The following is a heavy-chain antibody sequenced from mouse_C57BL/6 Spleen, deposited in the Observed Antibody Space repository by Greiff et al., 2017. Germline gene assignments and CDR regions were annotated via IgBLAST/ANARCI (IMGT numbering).Heavy chain of an antibody. J-gene: IGHJ2*01. D-gene: IGHD3-2*02. V-gene: IGHV7-3*01. CDR2: ISNKSNGYTT. CDR3: ARYHSGYADFDI. Sequence: EVQVVEPGGGLVQPGGSLSFSCAASGFTFTDYYMRWVRQPPGNALEWLGFISNKSNGYTTVYSASLKGLVTISRDNSQSILYLQMNALRAEDSANYYCARYHSGYADFDIWGQGTTRTVSS. CDR1: GFTFTDYY.